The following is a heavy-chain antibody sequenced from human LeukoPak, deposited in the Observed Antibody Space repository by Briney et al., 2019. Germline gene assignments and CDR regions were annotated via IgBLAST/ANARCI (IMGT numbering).Heavy chain of an antibody. D-gene: IGHD2-2*01. V-gene: IGHV3-74*01. CDR2: INGDSSDA. CDR3: ARESIVVVPTTMDDASDI. Sequence: PGGSLRLSCAASGFTFSSYWMHWVRQAPGKGLEWVSHINGDSSDANYADSVKGRFTISRDNAKNALYLQMHSLRVEDTAVYYCARESIVVVPTTMDDASDIWGQGTMVTVSS. CDR1: GFTFSSYW. J-gene: IGHJ3*02.